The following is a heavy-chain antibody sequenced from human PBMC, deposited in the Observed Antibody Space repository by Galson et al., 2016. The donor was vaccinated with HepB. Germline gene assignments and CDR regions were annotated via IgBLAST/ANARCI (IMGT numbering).Heavy chain of an antibody. CDR1: GYSVTDFS. Sequence: SVKVSCKVSGYSVTDFSMHWVRQATGKGLXXXGGFDPKAEEXXFAQKXXGRVTVTEDTSTDTAYMELTSLRSEDTAVYYGASEVIQPERHRYIDFWGQGTLXXXSS. D-gene: IGHD1-1*01. CDR3: ASEVIQPERHRYIDF. V-gene: IGHV1-24*01. J-gene: IGHJ4*01. CDR2: FDPKAEEX.